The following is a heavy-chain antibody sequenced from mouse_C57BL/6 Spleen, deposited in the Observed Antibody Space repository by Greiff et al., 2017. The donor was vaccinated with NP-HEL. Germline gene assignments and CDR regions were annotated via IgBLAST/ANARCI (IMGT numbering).Heavy chain of an antibody. D-gene: IGHD1-1*01. CDR1: GYTFTSYW. V-gene: IGHV1-69*01. CDR3: ASSSYGSSFDD. Sequence: VQLQQPGAELVMPGASVKLSCKASGYTFTSYWMHWVKQRPGQGLEWIGEIDPSGSSTNYNQKFKGKSTLTVDKSSSTAYMQLSSLTSEDSAVYYCASSSYGSSFDDWGQGTTLTVSS. CDR2: IDPSGSST. J-gene: IGHJ2*01.